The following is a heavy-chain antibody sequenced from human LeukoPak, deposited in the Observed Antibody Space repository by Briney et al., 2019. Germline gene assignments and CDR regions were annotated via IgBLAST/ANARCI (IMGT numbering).Heavy chain of an antibody. D-gene: IGHD6-13*01. Sequence: GGSLRLSCAASGFTFSSYAMSWVRQAPGKGLEWVSAISGNGGSTYYADSVKGRFTISRDNSKNTLYLQMNSLRAEDTAVYCCAKDLIAAAGRGYYGMDVWGQGTTVTVSS. CDR3: AKDLIAAAGRGYYGMDV. V-gene: IGHV3-23*01. J-gene: IGHJ6*02. CDR2: ISGNGGST. CDR1: GFTFSSYA.